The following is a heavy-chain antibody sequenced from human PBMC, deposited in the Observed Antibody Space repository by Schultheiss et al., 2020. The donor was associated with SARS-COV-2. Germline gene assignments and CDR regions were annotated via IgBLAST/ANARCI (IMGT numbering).Heavy chain of an antibody. CDR3: AKGGWLEY. Sequence: GESLKISCAASGFTFDDYAMHWVRQAPGKGLEWVSSISGGSTYYADSRKGRFTISRDNSKNTLYLQMNSLRAEDTAVYYCAKGGWLEYWGQGTLVTVSS. CDR2: ISGGST. J-gene: IGHJ4*02. CDR1: GFTFDDYA. V-gene: IGHV3-38-3*01. D-gene: IGHD3-9*01.